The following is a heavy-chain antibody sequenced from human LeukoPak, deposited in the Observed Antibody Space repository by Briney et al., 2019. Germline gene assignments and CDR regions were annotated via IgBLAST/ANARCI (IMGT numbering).Heavy chain of an antibody. V-gene: IGHV1-18*01. CDR2: ISAYNGNT. CDR1: GYTFTSYG. J-gene: IGHJ5*02. CDR3: ARAPWTGYSSGWFFGWFDP. D-gene: IGHD6-19*01. Sequence: ASVKVSCKASGYTFTSYGISWVRQAPGQGLEWMGWISAYNGNTNYAQKLQGRVTMTTDTSTSTAYMELRSLRSDDTAVYYCARAPWTGYSSGWFFGWFDPWGQGTLVTVSS.